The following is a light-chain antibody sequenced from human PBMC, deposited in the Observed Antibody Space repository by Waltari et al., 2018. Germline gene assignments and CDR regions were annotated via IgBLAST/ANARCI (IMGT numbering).Light chain of an antibody. J-gene: IGLJ2*01. Sequence: QSALTQPASVSGSPGPSITIPCTGPSHDGGNYDLVSSHQQHPGKAPKLIIYEVTKRPSGFSNRFSGSKSGNTASLTISGLHTEDEGDYYCCSYSGDLSFGVVFGGGTKLTVL. CDR3: CSYSGDLSFGVV. CDR1: SHDGGNYDL. V-gene: IGLV2-23*02. CDR2: EVT.